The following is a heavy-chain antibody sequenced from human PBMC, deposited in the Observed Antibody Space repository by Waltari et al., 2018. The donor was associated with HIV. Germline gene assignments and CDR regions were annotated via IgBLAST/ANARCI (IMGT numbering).Heavy chain of an antibody. V-gene: IGHV5-51*01. Sequence: QLVRSGAEVKKPGGSLKFSCKGSGYGFTTAWIAGTRQLPGKGLEWMGIIYPGDSDTIYSPSFQGKVTMSVARSINTAYVQWSSLKASDSAMYFCARVSDYMFDGSGTVGNFDLWGRGTLLIVSS. CDR1: GYGFTTAW. D-gene: IGHD3-22*01. CDR3: ARVSDYMFDGSGTVGNFDL. J-gene: IGHJ2*01. CDR2: IYPGDSDT.